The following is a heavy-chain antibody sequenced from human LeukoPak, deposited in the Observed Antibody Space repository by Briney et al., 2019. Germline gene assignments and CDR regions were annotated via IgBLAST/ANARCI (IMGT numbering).Heavy chain of an antibody. J-gene: IGHJ4*02. V-gene: IGHV4-59*01. CDR3: ARVGMHRGYYYDSSGYYHAYYFDY. CDR1: GGSISSYY. Sequence: SETLSLTCIVSGGSISSYYWSWIRQPPGKGLEWIGYIYYSGSTNYNPSLKSRVTILVDTSKNQFSLKLSSVTAADTAVYYCARVGMHRGYYYDSSGYYHAYYFDYWGQGTLVTVSS. CDR2: IYYSGST. D-gene: IGHD3-22*01.